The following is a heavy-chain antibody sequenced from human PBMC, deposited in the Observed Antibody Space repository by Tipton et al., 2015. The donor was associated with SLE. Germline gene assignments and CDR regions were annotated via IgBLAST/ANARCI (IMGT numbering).Heavy chain of an antibody. CDR3: AKGKIVVVPAAFDY. J-gene: IGHJ4*02. Sequence: SLRLSCAASGFTFSSYSMNWVRQAPGKGLEWVSSISSSSSYIYYADSVKGRFTISRDNSKNTLYLQMNSLRAEDTAVYYCAKGKIVVVPAAFDYWGQGTLVTVSS. D-gene: IGHD2-2*01. V-gene: IGHV3-21*04. CDR1: GFTFSSYS. CDR2: ISSSSSYI.